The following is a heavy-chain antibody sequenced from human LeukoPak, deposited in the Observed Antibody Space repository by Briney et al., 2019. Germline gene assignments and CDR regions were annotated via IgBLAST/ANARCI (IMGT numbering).Heavy chain of an antibody. J-gene: IGHJ4*02. D-gene: IGHD1-14*01. V-gene: IGHV3-9*01. CDR2: ISGNSGSI. CDR1: GFTFDDDG. CDR3: AKGDRAADGYFDS. Sequence: PGGSLRLSCAASGFTFDDDGMHWVRQAPGKGLEWVSGISGNSGSIHFADSVKGRFTLSRDNAKNSLYLQMRSLRVEDTAFYYCAKGDRAADGYFDSWGQGTLVTVSS.